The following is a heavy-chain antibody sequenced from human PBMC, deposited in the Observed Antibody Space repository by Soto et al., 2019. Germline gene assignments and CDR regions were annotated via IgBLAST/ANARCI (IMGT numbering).Heavy chain of an antibody. CDR2: IYYSGST. Sequence: SETLSLTCTVSGGSISSYYWSWIRQPPGKGLEWIGYIYYSGSTNYNPSLKSRVTISVDTSKNQFSLKLSSVTAADTAVYYCARSHSSGYLFSDYWGQGTLVTVSS. V-gene: IGHV4-59*01. CDR3: ARSHSSGYLFSDY. CDR1: GGSISSYY. J-gene: IGHJ4*02. D-gene: IGHD3-22*01.